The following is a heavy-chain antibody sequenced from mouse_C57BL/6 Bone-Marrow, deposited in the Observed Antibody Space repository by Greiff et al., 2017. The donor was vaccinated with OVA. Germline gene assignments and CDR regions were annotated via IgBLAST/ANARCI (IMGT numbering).Heavy chain of an antibody. CDR2: IDPEDGET. CDR3: ARDTTVARYFDV. V-gene: IGHV14-2*01. D-gene: IGHD1-1*01. J-gene: IGHJ1*03. CDR1: GFNIKDYY. Sequence: VQLKESGAELVKPGASVKLSCTASGFNIKDYYMHWVKQRTEQGLEWVGRIDPEDGETKYAPKFQGKATITADPSSNTAYLQLSSLTSEDTAVYYCARDTTVARYFDVWGTGTTVTVSS.